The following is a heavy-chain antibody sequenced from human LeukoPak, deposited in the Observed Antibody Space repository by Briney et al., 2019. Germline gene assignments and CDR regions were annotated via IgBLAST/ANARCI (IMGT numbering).Heavy chain of an antibody. Sequence: PSETLSLTCAVYGGSFGGYYWSWIRQPPGKGLEWIGEINHSGSTNYNPSLKSRVTISVDTSKNQFSLKLSSVTAADTAVYYCARADGPQFDYWGQGTLVTVSS. CDR2: INHSGST. D-gene: IGHD4-17*01. CDR3: ARADGPQFDY. CDR1: GGSFGGYY. V-gene: IGHV4-34*01. J-gene: IGHJ4*02.